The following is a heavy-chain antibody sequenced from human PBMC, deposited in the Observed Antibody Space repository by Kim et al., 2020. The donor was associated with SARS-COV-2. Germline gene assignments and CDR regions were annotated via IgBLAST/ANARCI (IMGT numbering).Heavy chain of an antibody. CDR1: GGSIRSSTHY. D-gene: IGHD2-15*01. J-gene: IGHJ6*01. CDR2: ISYSGTT. CDR3: ARHEDLDYYGLDV. V-gene: IGHV4-39*01. Sequence: SETLSLTCTVSGGSIRSSTHYWGWIRQPPGKGLEWIGSISYSGTTYYNPSLQSRVTISVDTSKNQFSLKVNSVTAADTAVYYCARHEDLDYYGLDVWGQGTTVTVSS.